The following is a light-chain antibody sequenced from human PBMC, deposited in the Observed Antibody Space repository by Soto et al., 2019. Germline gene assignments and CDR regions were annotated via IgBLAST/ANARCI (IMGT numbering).Light chain of an antibody. J-gene: IGKJ5*01. CDR1: QSISSW. CDR2: KAS. V-gene: IGKV1-5*03. Sequence: DIQMTQSPSTLSASVGDRVTITCRASQSISSWLAWYQQKPGKAPKLLIYKASSLESGVPSRFSGSGSGTDFILTISSLQPEDFATYYCQQSYSTAITFGQGTRLEIK. CDR3: QQSYSTAIT.